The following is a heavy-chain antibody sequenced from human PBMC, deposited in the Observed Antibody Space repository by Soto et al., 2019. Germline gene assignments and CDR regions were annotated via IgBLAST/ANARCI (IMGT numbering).Heavy chain of an antibody. CDR1: GYTFSSYG. CDR3: ARDCISTSCYYWFDP. V-gene: IGHV1-18*01. CDR2: ISGNNGKT. D-gene: IGHD2-2*01. Sequence: QVQLVQSGAEVRKPGASVKVSCKASGYTFSSYGITWVRQAPGQGLEWMGWISGNNGKTNYAQKFQGRVTMTTDTSTSTAYMELRSLRSDDTAMYYCARDCISTSCYYWFDPWGQGTLVTVSS. J-gene: IGHJ5*02.